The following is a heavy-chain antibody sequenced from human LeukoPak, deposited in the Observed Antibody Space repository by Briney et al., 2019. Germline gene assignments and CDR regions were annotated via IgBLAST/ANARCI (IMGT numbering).Heavy chain of an antibody. CDR3: ARGSGIATTGLTADS. D-gene: IGHD6-13*01. CDR1: GYTFTSYG. V-gene: IGHV1-18*01. Sequence: VASVKVSCKASGYTFTSYGVSWVRQAPGQGLEWMGWISAYNGNTNYAQNLQGRVTMTTDTSTSTAYMELRSLRSDDTAVHYCARGSGIATTGLTADSWGQRTLVTVSS. CDR2: ISAYNGNT. J-gene: IGHJ4*02.